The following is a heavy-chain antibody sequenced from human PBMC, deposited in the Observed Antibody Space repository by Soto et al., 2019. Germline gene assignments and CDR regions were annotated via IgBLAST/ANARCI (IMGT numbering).Heavy chain of an antibody. D-gene: IGHD6-13*01. CDR3: ARDVSPGSSSLYLDAFDI. CDR2: INRDGSKK. V-gene: IGHV3-7*05. J-gene: IGHJ3*02. CDR1: GFTLSAYW. Sequence: EVQLEESGGDLVQPGGSLRLSCAASGFTLSAYWMTWVRQAPGKGLEWVANINRDGSKKYYLDSVRGRFTISRDNVGNSLYLQMDSLRAADTALYYCARDVSPGSSSLYLDAFDIWGQGTMVTVSS.